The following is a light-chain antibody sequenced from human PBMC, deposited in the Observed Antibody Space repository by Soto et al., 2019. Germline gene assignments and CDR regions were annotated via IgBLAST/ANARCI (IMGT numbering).Light chain of an antibody. V-gene: IGLV2-14*01. Sequence: QSVLTQPASVSGSRGQSSTIACTGTSSDVGGYKYVSWYQQHPGKAPKLMIYEVSNRPSGVSNRFSGSKSGNTASLTISGLQAEDEADYYCSSYSSSSTLVFGTGTKVTVL. CDR2: EVS. CDR1: SSDVGGYKY. J-gene: IGLJ1*01. CDR3: SSYSSSSTLV.